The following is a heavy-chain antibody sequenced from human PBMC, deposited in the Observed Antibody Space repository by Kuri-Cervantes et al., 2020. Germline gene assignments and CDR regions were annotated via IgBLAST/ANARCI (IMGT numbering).Heavy chain of an antibody. CDR3: ARYCSSSTCRTFDY. V-gene: IGHV4-31*01. Sequence: SCTVSCGSVSSGSYYWSWIRQSPGRGLEWIGYIYYSGSTYYSPSLRSLITISVDTSKNQFSLKLSSVTAADTAVYYCARYCSSSTCRTFDYWGQGTLVTVSS. CDR2: IYYSGST. D-gene: IGHD2-2*01. J-gene: IGHJ4*02. CDR1: CGSVSSGSYY.